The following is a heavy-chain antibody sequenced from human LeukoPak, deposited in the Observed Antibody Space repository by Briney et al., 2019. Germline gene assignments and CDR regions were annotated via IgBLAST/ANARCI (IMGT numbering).Heavy chain of an antibody. CDR1: GFTFSSYA. CDR2: ISGSGGST. D-gene: IGHD5-18*01. CDR3: AREVRLDTAMGRAQVWFDP. J-gene: IGHJ5*02. V-gene: IGHV3-23*01. Sequence: GGSLRLSCAASGFTFSSYAMSWVRQAPGKGLEWVSAISGSGGSTYYADSVKGRFTISRDNSKNTLYLQMNSLRAEDTAVYYCAREVRLDTAMGRAQVWFDPWGQGTLVTVSS.